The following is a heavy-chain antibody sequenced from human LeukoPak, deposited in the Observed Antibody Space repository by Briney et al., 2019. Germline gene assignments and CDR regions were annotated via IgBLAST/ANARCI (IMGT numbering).Heavy chain of an antibody. CDR1: GFTLSSYA. Sequence: GGSLRLSCAASGFTLSSYAMSWVRQAPGKGLEWVSAISGSGGSTYYADSVKGRFTISRDNSKNTLYLQMNSLRAEDTAVYYCAKEPYDSSGYYYEYYYGMDVWGQGTTVTVSS. V-gene: IGHV3-23*01. CDR2: ISGSGGST. CDR3: AKEPYDSSGYYYEYYYGMDV. J-gene: IGHJ6*02. D-gene: IGHD3-22*01.